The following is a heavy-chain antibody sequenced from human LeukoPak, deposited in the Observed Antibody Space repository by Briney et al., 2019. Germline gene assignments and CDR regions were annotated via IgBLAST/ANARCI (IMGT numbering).Heavy chain of an antibody. J-gene: IGHJ4*02. V-gene: IGHV1-2*02. Sequence: ASVKVSCKTSGYRFSDYYMHWVRQAPGQGLEWMGWVNSNSGGTHYAQKFEGRVTMTRDTSISTAYMELSRLKSDDTAVYYCARVYDSGSFYRYWGQGTLVTVSS. CDR3: ARVYDSGSFYRY. CDR2: VNSNSGGT. D-gene: IGHD3-10*01. CDR1: GYRFSDYY.